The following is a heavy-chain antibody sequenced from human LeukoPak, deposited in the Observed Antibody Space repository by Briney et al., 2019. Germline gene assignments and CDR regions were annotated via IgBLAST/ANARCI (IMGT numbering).Heavy chain of an antibody. CDR3: AKERQTGDYFTSDY. CDR2: ISGRGEST. CDR1: GFTFSSCT. V-gene: IGHV3-23*01. Sequence: GGSLRLSCAASGFTFSSCTMSWVRPAPGEGLEWLSAISGRGESTFYAPSVKGRFAISIDNSDNTLYLQMSSLRVDDTAVYFCAKERQTGDYFTSDYWGQGTLVTVSS. D-gene: IGHD4-17*01. J-gene: IGHJ4*02.